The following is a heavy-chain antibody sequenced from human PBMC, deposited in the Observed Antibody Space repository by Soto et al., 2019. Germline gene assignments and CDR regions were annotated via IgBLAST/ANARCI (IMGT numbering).Heavy chain of an antibody. V-gene: IGHV3-23*01. CDR2: ISNNGGTT. J-gene: IGHJ4*02. CDR1: GFTFSSRA. Sequence: EVQLLESGGGLVQPGGSLRLSCAASGFTFSSRAMTWVRQTPGKGPEWVSSISNNGGTTYYADSVKGRLTISRDNSKNTLYLQMSSLRVEDTAIYYCANRPGDPYYFHFWGPGTLVTVSS. CDR3: ANRPGDPYYFHF.